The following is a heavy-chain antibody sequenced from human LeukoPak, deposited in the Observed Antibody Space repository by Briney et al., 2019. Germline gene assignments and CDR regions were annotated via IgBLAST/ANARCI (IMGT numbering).Heavy chain of an antibody. CDR1: GYTFTGYY. V-gene: IGHV1-2*02. J-gene: IGHJ4*02. CDR2: INPNSGGT. CDR3: ARDVAVTDSLFF. Sequence: ASVKVSCKASGYTFTGYYMHWVRQAPGQGLEWMGWINPNSGGTNYAQKFQGRVTMTRDTSISTAYMELSRLRSGDTDVYYCARDVAVTDSLFFWGQGTLVTVSS. D-gene: IGHD6-19*01.